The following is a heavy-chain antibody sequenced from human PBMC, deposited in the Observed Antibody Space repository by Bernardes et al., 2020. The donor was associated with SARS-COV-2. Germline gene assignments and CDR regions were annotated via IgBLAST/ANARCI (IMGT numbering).Heavy chain of an antibody. Sequence: SGPTLVKPTQTLTLTCTFSGFSLSTSGMSVTWIRQPPGKALEWLALIYWDDGKDYSTSLKTRLTISKDTSKNQVVLTMTNMDPVDTATYYCATVRYGSGSYYYYYYGMDVWGQGTTVTVSS. J-gene: IGHJ6*02. D-gene: IGHD3-10*01. V-gene: IGHV2-70*01. CDR1: GFSLSTSGMS. CDR3: ATVRYGSGSYYYYYYGMDV. CDR2: IYWDDGK.